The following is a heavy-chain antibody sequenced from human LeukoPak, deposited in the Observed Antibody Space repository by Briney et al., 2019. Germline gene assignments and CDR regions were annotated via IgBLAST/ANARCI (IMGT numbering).Heavy chain of an antibody. V-gene: IGHV3-74*01. CDR3: ARSESPYYYYYMDV. J-gene: IGHJ6*03. CDR1: GFTFSSYW. Sequence: GGSLRLSCAASGFTFSSYWMHWVRQATGKGLVWVSRINSDGSSTSYADSVKGRFTISRDNAKNTLYLQMNSLRAEDTAVYYCARSESPYYYYYMDVWGKGTTVTVSS. CDR2: INSDGSST.